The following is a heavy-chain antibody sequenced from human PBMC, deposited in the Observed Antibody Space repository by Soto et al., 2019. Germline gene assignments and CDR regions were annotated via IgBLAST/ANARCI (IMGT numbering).Heavy chain of an antibody. CDR3: ARDGSRYCSSTSCYLKYFDY. Sequence: SETLSLTCAVSGGSISSSNWWSWVRQPPGKGLEWIGEIYHSGSTNYNPSLKSRVTISVDKSKNQFSLKLSSVTAADTAVYYCARDGSRYCSSTSCYLKYFDYWGQGTLVTVSS. V-gene: IGHV4-4*02. CDR2: IYHSGST. CDR1: GGSISSSNW. J-gene: IGHJ4*02. D-gene: IGHD2-2*01.